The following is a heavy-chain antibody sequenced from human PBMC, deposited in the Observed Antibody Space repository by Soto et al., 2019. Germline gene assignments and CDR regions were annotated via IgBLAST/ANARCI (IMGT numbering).Heavy chain of an antibody. CDR2: INHSGST. Sequence: PSETLSLTCTVSGGSINIGGYYWSWIRQPPGKGLEWIGEINHSGSTNYNPSLKSRVTISVDTSKNQFSLKLSSVTAADTAVYYCARGRRYDTPGFDPWGQGTLVTVSS. D-gene: IGHD3-22*01. V-gene: IGHV4-34*01. CDR3: ARGRRYDTPGFDP. CDR1: GGSINIGGYY. J-gene: IGHJ5*02.